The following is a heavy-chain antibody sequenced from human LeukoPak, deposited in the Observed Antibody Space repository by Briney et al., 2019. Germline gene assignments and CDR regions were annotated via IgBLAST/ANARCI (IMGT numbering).Heavy chain of an antibody. CDR3: ARDLVGSYYDSSGPYDY. Sequence: GGSLRLSCAASGFTFSTYTMNWVRQAPGKGLEWVSSISSSSNYIYDADSVKGRFTISRDNDKNSLYLQMNSLRAEDTAVYYCARDLVGSYYDSSGPYDYWGQGTMVTVSS. CDR2: ISSSSNYI. V-gene: IGHV3-21*01. J-gene: IGHJ4*02. D-gene: IGHD3-22*01. CDR1: GFTFSTYT.